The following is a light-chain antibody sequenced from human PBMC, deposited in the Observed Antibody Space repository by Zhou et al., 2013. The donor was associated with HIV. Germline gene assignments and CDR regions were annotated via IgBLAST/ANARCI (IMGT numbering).Light chain of an antibody. V-gene: IGKV3-15*01. J-gene: IGKJ4*01. CDR1: QSVSSN. Sequence: EIVMTQSPATLSVSPGERATLSCRASQSVSSNLAWYQQKPGQAPRLLIYGASTRATGIPARFSGSGSGTEFTLTISSMQSEDFAVYYCQQYNNWLPTFGGGPRWRSN. CDR3: QQYNNWLPT. CDR2: GAS.